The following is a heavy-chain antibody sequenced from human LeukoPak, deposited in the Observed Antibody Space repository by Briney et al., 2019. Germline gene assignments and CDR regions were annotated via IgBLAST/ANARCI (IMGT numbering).Heavy chain of an antibody. CDR2: INTYKGDT. D-gene: IGHD6-19*01. CDR3: ARGAGTVDQFDY. V-gene: IGHV1-18*01. CDR1: GYTLTNYN. Sequence: ASVKVSCKASGYTLTNYNISWVRQAPGQGLEWMGWINTYKGDTLYAQKLQGRVTMTADTSTNTAYMELRSLRFDDTAVYYCARGAGTVDQFDYWGQGTLVTVSS. J-gene: IGHJ4*02.